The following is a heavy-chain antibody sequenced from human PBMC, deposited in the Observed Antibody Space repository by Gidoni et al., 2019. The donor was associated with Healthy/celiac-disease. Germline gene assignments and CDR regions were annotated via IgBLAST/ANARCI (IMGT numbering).Heavy chain of an antibody. Sequence: QLQLQESGPGLVKPSETLSLTCTVSGGPISSSSYYWGWIRQPPGKGLEWIGSIYYSGSTYYNPSLKSRVTISVNTSKNQFSLKLSSVTAADTAVYYCARQGYYDSRGLDYWGQGTLVTVSS. V-gene: IGHV4-39*01. CDR1: GGPISSSSYY. J-gene: IGHJ4*02. D-gene: IGHD3-22*01. CDR3: ARQGYYDSRGLDY. CDR2: IYYSGST.